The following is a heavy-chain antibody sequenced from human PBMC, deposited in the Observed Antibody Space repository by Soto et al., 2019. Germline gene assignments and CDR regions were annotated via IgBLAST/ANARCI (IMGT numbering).Heavy chain of an antibody. D-gene: IGHD2-2*01. CDR3: ARGSFGVILIPPSHRYAMDI. CDR1: GYTFSTNY. V-gene: IGHV1-8*01. CDR2: MNPHIGST. J-gene: IGHJ6*02. Sequence: QVHLVQSGAEVKKPGASVKVSCKASGYTFSTNYINWLRQATGQGLEWMGWMNPHIGSTAYAPEFQARLRITTDASTNTASMALSSLGSQGPAVYYWARGSFGVILIPPSHRYAMDIWCESTAATVSS.